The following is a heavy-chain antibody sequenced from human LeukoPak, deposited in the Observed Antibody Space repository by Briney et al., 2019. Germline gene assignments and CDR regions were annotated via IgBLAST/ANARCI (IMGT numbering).Heavy chain of an antibody. CDR1: GGTFSSYA. CDR2: IIPILGTA. J-gene: IGHJ6*03. D-gene: IGHD3-22*01. CDR3: ARAPYYYDSSGYSQGGYYYYYMDV. V-gene: IGHV1-69*05. Sequence: SVKVSCKASGGTFSSYAISWVRQAPGQGLEWMGGIIPILGTANYAQKFQGRVTITTDESTSTAYMELSSLRSEDTAVYYCARAPYYYDSSGYSQGGYYYYYMDVWGKGTTVTVSS.